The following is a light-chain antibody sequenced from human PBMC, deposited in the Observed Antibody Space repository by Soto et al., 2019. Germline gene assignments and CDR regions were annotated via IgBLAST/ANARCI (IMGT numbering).Light chain of an antibody. CDR1: QTISSY. CDR2: AAS. CDR3: QQSYSTLPYT. Sequence: DIQMTQSPSSLSASVGASVPIPCRASQTISSYLNWYQQKPGRAPRLLIYAASSLQSGVPSRFSGSGSGTDFTLTIGSLQPEDFATYYCQQSYSTLPYTFGQGTKLEIK. V-gene: IGKV1-39*01. J-gene: IGKJ2*01.